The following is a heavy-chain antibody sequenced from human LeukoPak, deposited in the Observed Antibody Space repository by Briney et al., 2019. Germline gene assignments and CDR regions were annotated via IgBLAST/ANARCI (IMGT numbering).Heavy chain of an antibody. CDR2: ITGSGGNT. Sequence: RASLRLSCAASGFTFSNYAMSWVRQAPGKGLEWVSAITGSGGNTYYVDSVKGRFTISRDNSKNTVFLQMNSLRHEDTAIYYCVIWGDYDVLTGYYVSDYWGQGTLVTVSS. J-gene: IGHJ4*02. V-gene: IGHV3-23*01. CDR1: GFTFSNYA. CDR3: VIWGDYDVLTGYYVSDY. D-gene: IGHD3-9*01.